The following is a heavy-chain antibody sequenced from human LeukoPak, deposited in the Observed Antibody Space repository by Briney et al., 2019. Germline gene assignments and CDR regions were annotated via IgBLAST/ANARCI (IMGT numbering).Heavy chain of an antibody. Sequence: SETLSLTCAVYGGSFSGYYWSWIRQPPGKGLEWIGEINHSGSTNYNPSLKSRVTISVDTSKNQFSLKLSSVTAADTAVYYCARETGTVPFHNVLTGRQDFYYYYIDVWGKGTTVTVSS. D-gene: IGHD3-9*01. V-gene: IGHV4-34*01. CDR1: GGSFSGYY. CDR2: INHSGST. CDR3: ARETGTVPFHNVLTGRQDFYYYYIDV. J-gene: IGHJ6*03.